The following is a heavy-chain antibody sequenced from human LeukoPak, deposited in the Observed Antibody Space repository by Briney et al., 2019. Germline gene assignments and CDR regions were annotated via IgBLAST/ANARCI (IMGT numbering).Heavy chain of an antibody. CDR3: ARGARYCSSTSCYSDDAFDI. V-gene: IGHV3-66*02. Sequence: GGSLRLSCAASGFTFSSNYRSWVRQAPGEGGEWGSVIYSGGSTYYADSVKGRFTISRDNSKNTLYLQMNSLRAEDTAVYYCARGARYCSSTSCYSDDAFDIWGQGTMVTVSS. J-gene: IGHJ3*02. D-gene: IGHD2-2*01. CDR1: GFTFSSNY. CDR2: IYSGGST.